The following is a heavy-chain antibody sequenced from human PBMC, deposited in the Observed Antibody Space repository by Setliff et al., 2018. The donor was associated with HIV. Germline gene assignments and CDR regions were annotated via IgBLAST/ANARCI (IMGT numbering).Heavy chain of an antibody. CDR1: GYSFTSYW. CDR2: IYPGDSDT. D-gene: IGHD6-19*01. J-gene: IGHJ4*02. Sequence: PGESLKISCKGSGYSFTSYWIGWVRQMPGKGLEWRGIIYPGDSDTRYSPSFQGQVTISADKSISTAYLQWSSLKASDTAMYYCAIPHSSGWFGRDYWGQGTLVSVSS. CDR3: AIPHSSGWFGRDY. V-gene: IGHV5-51*01.